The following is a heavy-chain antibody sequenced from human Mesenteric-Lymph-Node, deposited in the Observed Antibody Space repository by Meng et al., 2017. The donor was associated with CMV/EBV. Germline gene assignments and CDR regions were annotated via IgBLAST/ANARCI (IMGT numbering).Heavy chain of an antibody. CDR1: GFTVSSNY. Sequence: GESLKISCAASGFTVSSNYMSWDRQAPGKGLEWVSVIYSGGSTYYADSVKGRFTISRDNSKNTLYLQMNSLRAEDTAVYYCAREGGIVGATLYWGQGTLVTVSS. CDR3: AREGGIVGATLY. CDR2: IYSGGST. J-gene: IGHJ4*02. V-gene: IGHV3-66*02. D-gene: IGHD1-26*01.